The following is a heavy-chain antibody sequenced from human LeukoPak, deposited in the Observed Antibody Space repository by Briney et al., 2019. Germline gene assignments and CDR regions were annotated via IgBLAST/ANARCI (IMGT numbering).Heavy chain of an antibody. V-gene: IGHV3-11*05. CDR1: GFTFSDYY. CDR3: ARASMRMATAGLADS. J-gene: IGHJ4*02. Sequence: GGYLRLSCEASGFTFSDYYMSWIRQAPGKGLEWVSYISSSSSYTNYADPVKGRLTISRDNPRNSLYLQMNSLRAEDTAVYYCARASMRMATAGLADSWGQGALVAVSS. CDR2: ISSSSSYT. D-gene: IGHD5-24*01.